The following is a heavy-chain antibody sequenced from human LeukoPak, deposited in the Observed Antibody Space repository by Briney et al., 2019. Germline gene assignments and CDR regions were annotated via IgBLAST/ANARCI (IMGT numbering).Heavy chain of an antibody. CDR3: AKVGYPPPFYYFDY. Sequence: SETLCLTCTVSGGSISSYYWSWIRQPAGKGLEWIGRIYTSGSTNYNPSLKSRVTMSVDTSKNQFSLKLSSVTAADTAVYYCAKVGYPPPFYYFDYWGQGTLVTVSS. CDR1: GGSISSYY. CDR2: IYTSGST. J-gene: IGHJ4*02. D-gene: IGHD2/OR15-2a*01. V-gene: IGHV4-4*07.